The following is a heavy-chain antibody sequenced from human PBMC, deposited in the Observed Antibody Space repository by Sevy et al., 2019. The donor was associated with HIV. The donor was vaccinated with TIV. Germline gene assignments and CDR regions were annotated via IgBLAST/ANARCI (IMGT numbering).Heavy chain of an antibody. CDR3: ANDPVFELLIHKGQDSFHI. CDR2: ISYDASNK. D-gene: IGHD3-3*01. CDR1: GFTFSNYG. V-gene: IGHV3-30*18. J-gene: IGHJ3*02. Sequence: GGSLRLSCEASGFTFSNYGMHWVRQAPGKGLEWAALISYDASNKYYGDSINGRFTISRDNSKNTLYLQMNSLRGEDTAVYYCANDPVFELLIHKGQDSFHIWGQGTMVTVSS.